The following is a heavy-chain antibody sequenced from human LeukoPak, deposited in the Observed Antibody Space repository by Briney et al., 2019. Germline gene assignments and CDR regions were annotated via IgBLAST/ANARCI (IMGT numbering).Heavy chain of an antibody. D-gene: IGHD3-22*01. CDR1: GYTFTSYY. V-gene: IGHV1-46*01. CDR3: ARGRITMIVVNSNWFDP. Sequence: ASVKVSCKASGYTFTSYYMHWVRQAPGQGLEWMGIINPSGGSTSYAQKFQGRVTMTRDTSTSTVYMELSSLRSEDTAVYYCARGRITMIVVNSNWFDPWGQGTLVTVSS. CDR2: INPSGGST. J-gene: IGHJ5*02.